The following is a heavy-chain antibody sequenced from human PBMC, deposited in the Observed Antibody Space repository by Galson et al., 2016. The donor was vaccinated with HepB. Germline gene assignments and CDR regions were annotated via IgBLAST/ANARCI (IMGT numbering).Heavy chain of an antibody. J-gene: IGHJ4*02. CDR2: ITGSGGKT. CDR1: GFTLSNNA. V-gene: IGHV3-23*01. D-gene: IGHD5-24*01. Sequence: SLRLSCAASGFTLSNNAMNWVRQAPGKGLDWVSIITGSGGKTYYADSVQGRFTISRDISKNALYLQMNSLRLEDTAVCYCARESATFITFDHWGQGILVTVSS. CDR3: ARESATFITFDH.